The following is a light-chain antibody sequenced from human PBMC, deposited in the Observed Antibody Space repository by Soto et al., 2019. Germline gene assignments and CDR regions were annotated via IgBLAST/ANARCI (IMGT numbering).Light chain of an antibody. J-gene: IGKJ2*01. CDR2: DAS. CDR1: QSVSSIY. V-gene: IGKV3-20*01. CDR3: QQYGSSPKA. Sequence: EIVLTQSPGTLSLSPGERATLSCRASQSVSSIYLAWYQQKPGQAPRLLIYDASSSATGIPDRFSGSGSGTDLYLSISRLEPEDFAVYYCQQYGSSPKAFGQGTKLEIK.